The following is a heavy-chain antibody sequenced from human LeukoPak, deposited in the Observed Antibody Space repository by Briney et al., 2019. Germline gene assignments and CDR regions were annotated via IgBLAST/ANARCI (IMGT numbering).Heavy chain of an antibody. CDR1: GGSISSSSYY. CDR3: VQNIPGAVEH. CDR2: IYPSGAT. Sequence: SETLSLICTVSGGSISSSSYYWGWLRQPPGKGLECIGNIYPSGATYYNPSLKSRVTISLDTSKSQFSLRLSSVTAADTAVYYCVQNIPGAVEHWGQGTLVTVSS. J-gene: IGHJ1*01. V-gene: IGHV4-39*01. D-gene: IGHD1-20*01.